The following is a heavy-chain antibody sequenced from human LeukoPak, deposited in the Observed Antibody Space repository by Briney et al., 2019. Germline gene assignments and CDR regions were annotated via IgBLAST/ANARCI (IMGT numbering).Heavy chain of an antibody. D-gene: IGHD3-10*01. CDR3: ATASGRFSPIDY. J-gene: IGHJ4*02. CDR2: INPNSGAT. V-gene: IGHV1-2*02. CDR1: GDTFTDYY. Sequence: GASVNVSCKASGDTFTDYYIHWVRQAPGQGLEWMGWINPNSGATNYAQKFQGRVTMTRDTSISTACMELSTLRSDDTAVYYCATASGRFSPIDYWGQGALVTVSS.